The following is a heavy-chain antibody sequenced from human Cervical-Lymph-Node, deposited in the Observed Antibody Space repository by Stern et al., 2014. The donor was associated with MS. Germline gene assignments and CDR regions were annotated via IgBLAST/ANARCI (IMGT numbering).Heavy chain of an antibody. CDR3: AHRTAGPFDY. CDR2: IYWHDQK. V-gene: IGHV2-5*01. Sequence: ESGPALVKPTQTLTLTCTFSGFSLSTSGLGVGWIRQPPGEALEWLAYIYWHDQKRDSPSLKSRLTITKDTAKNQVVLTLTNVDPVDTATYYCAHRTAGPFDYWGQGTLVTVSS. J-gene: IGHJ4*02. CDR1: GFSLSTSGLG.